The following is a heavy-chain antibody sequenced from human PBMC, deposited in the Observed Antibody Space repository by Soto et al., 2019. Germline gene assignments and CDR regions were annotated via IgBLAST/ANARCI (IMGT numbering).Heavy chain of an antibody. D-gene: IGHD6-13*01. Sequence: GGSLRLSCAASGFTFSNYEMNWVRQAPGKGLEWVSYISSSGSTRYYAASVKGRFTISRDNAKNSLYLQMISLRAEDTAAYYCARSSRLNWFDSWGQGTLVTVSS. CDR2: ISSSGSTR. J-gene: IGHJ5*01. CDR1: GFTFSNYE. CDR3: ARSSRLNWFDS. V-gene: IGHV3-48*03.